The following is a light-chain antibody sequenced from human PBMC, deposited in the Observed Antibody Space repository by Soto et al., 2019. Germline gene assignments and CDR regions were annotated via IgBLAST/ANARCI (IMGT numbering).Light chain of an antibody. V-gene: IGKV3-20*01. Sequence: EIVSTQSPGTLSLSPGERATLSCRASQSVSSSYLAWYQQKPGQAPRLLIYGASSRATGIPDRFSGSGSGTDFTLTISRLEPEDFAVYYCQHRVTFGGGTKVEIK. CDR2: GAS. J-gene: IGKJ4*01. CDR1: QSVSSSY. CDR3: QHRVT.